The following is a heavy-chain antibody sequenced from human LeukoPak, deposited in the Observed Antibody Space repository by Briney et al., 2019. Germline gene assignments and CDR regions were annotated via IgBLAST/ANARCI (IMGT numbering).Heavy chain of an antibody. CDR1: GFTFSSYW. V-gene: IGHV3-7*01. Sequence: GGSLRLSCAASGFTFSSYWMSWVRQAPGKGLEWVANIKQDGSEKYYVDSVKCRFTISRDNAKNSLYLQMNSLRAEDTAVYYCARESPKTVYYYDSSGSYMGAFDIWGQGTMVTVSS. CDR2: IKQDGSEK. J-gene: IGHJ3*02. D-gene: IGHD3-22*01. CDR3: ARESPKTVYYYDSSGSYMGAFDI.